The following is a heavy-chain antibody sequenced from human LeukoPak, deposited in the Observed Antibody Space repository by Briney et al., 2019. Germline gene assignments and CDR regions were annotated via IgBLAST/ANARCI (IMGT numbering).Heavy chain of an antibody. CDR3: VNLGYCTTSSCQP. Sequence: PGRSLRLSCAASGFTFSSYGMHWVRQAPGKGLEWVAVISYDGSNKYYADSVKGRFTISRDNSKNTLYLQMNSLRVEDTAVYYCVNLGYCTTSSCQPWGQGTLVTVSS. CDR1: GFTFSSYG. CDR2: ISYDGSNK. J-gene: IGHJ4*02. D-gene: IGHD2-2*01. V-gene: IGHV3-30*03.